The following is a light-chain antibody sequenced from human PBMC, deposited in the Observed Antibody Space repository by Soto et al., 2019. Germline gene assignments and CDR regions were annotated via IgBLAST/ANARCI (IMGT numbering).Light chain of an antibody. CDR3: QQSCSTPLT. Sequence: PLCYTQEAGAILSCRITHSISSSYLDWYQQKPGQAPKLLIYGASSMPTGIPDRFSGSGSGTDFTLTISRLEPEDFATYYCQQSCSTPLTFGRGTKVDIK. V-gene: IGKV3-20*01. J-gene: IGKJ4*02. CDR2: GAS. CDR1: HSISSSY.